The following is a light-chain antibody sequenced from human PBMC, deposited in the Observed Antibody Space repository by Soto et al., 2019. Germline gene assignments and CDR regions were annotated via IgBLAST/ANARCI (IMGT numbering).Light chain of an antibody. V-gene: IGKV3-15*01. CDR3: QQYNNWPPYT. J-gene: IGKJ2*01. CDR1: QSVGSN. Sequence: EVVMTQSPATLSVSPGERATLSCRASQSVGSNLAWYQQKPGQSPSLLIYGASTRATGIPARFSGSGSGPEFTLTISSLQSEDSAVYYCQQYNNWPPYTFGQGTKLEIK. CDR2: GAS.